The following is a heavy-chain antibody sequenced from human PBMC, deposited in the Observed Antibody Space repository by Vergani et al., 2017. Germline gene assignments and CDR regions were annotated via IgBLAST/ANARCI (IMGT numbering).Heavy chain of an antibody. V-gene: IGHV1-69*01. D-gene: IGHD2-2*01. CDR2: IITIFGTA. CDR3: ARDARHIVVVPSMAVKFNWFDP. CDR1: GGTFSSYA. Sequence: QVQLVQSGAEVKKPGSSVKVSCKASGGTFSSYAISWVRQAPGQGLEWMGEIITIFGTANYAQTFQGRVTITADESTSTAYMELSSLRSEDTAVYYCARDARHIVVVPSMAVKFNWFDPWGQGTLVTFSS. J-gene: IGHJ5*02.